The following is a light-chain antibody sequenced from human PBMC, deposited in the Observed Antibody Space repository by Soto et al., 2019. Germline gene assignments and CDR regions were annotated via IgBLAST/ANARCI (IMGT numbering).Light chain of an antibody. J-gene: IGKJ1*01. CDR1: QTISGS. CDR2: GAS. CDR3: QQYDSCSGT. V-gene: IGKV3-15*01. Sequence: EIEMTQSPATLSGSVGGRATITCRASQTISGSLAWYQQKPGKAPRLLIYGASTRETGFPARFSGSGSGTGFTLTISSLQSEDFAVYYCQQYDSCSGTFGQGTKVDIK.